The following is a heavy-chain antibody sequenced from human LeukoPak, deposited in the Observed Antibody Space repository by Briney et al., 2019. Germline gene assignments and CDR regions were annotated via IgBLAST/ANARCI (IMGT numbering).Heavy chain of an antibody. CDR1: GGSISSYY. J-gene: IGHJ4*02. CDR3: ARSDYGDYALRY. V-gene: IGHV4-59*01. Sequence: PSETLSLTCTVSGGSISSYYWSWIRQLPGKGLEWIGYIYYSGSTNYNPSLKSRVTISVDTSKNQFSLKLSSVAAADTAVYYCARSDYGDYALRYWGQGTLVTVSS. CDR2: IYYSGST. D-gene: IGHD4-17*01.